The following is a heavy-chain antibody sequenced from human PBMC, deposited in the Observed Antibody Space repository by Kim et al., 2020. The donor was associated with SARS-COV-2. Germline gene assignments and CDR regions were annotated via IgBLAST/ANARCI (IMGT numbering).Heavy chain of an antibody. J-gene: IGHJ6*02. CDR1: GGSISSSSYY. CDR3: ARGRLLNYGMDV. D-gene: IGHD5-18*01. V-gene: IGHV4-39*07. CDR2: IYYSGST. Sequence: SETLSLTCTVSGGSISSSSYYWGWIRQPPGKGLEWIGSIYYSGSTYYNPSLKSRVTISVDTSKNQFSLKLSSVTAADTAVYYCARGRLLNYGMDVWGHGT.